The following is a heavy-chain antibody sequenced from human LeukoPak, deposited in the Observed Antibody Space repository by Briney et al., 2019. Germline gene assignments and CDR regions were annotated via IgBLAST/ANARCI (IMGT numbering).Heavy chain of an antibody. CDR1: GGSFSGYY. J-gene: IGHJ4*02. V-gene: IGHV4-34*01. D-gene: IGHD2-2*01. Sequence: SETLSLTCAVYGGSFSGYYWSWIRQPPGKGLEWIGENNHSGSTNYNPSLKSRVTISVDTSKNQFSLKLSSVTAADTAVYYCARGRAGIVVVPAARPYFDYWGQGTLVTVSS. CDR3: ARGRAGIVVVPAARPYFDY. CDR2: NNHSGST.